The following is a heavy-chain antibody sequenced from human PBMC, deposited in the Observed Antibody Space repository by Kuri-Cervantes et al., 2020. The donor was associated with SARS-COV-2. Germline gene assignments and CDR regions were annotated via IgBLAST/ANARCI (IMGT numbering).Heavy chain of an antibody. CDR2: ISASGAST. J-gene: IGHJ4*02. V-gene: IGHV3-23*01. Sequence: GESLKISCAASGFTFSSYAMSWVRQAPGKGLEWVSVISASGASTYYADSVKGRFTISRDNSKNTLYLQMNSLRAEDTAVYYCAKVGTSIAVSGRFDYWGQGTLVTAPQ. CDR3: AKVGTSIAVSGRFDY. D-gene: IGHD6-19*01. CDR1: GFTFSSYA.